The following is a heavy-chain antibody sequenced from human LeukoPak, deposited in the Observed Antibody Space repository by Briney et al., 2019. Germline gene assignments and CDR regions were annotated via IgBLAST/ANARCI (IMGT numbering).Heavy chain of an antibody. CDR2: ITSSSSAI. J-gene: IGHJ4*02. V-gene: IGHV3-48*01. D-gene: IGHD1-26*01. CDR3: ARVRGSYHFDY. Sequence: GGSLRLSCAASGFTFSGYSMSWVRQAPGKGLEWVSYITSSSSAIYYADSVKGRFTISRDNAKNSLYLQMNSLRAEDTAVYYCARVRGSYHFDYWGQGTLVTVSS. CDR1: GFTFSGYS.